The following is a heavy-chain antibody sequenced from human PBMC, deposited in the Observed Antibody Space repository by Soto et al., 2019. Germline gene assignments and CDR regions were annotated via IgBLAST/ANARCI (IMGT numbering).Heavy chain of an antibody. V-gene: IGHV3-23*01. CDR1: GFTSSSYA. CDR3: AKSDIVVVVAPFDY. Sequence: GGSLRLSCAASGFTSSSYAMSWVRQAPGKGLEWVSAISGSGGSTYYADSVKGRFTISRDNSKNTLYLQMNSLRAEDTAVYYCAKSDIVVVVAPFDYWGQGTLVTVSS. CDR2: ISGSGGST. D-gene: IGHD2-15*01. J-gene: IGHJ4*02.